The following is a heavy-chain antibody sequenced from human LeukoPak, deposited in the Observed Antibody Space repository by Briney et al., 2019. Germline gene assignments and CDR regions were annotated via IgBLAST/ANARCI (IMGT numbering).Heavy chain of an antibody. CDR2: INHSGST. CDR1: GGSFSGYY. CDR3: ARGGNLPSDYYYYYYMDV. J-gene: IGHJ6*03. D-gene: IGHD4-23*01. Sequence: PSETLSLTCAVYGGSFSGYYWSWIRQPPGKGLEWIGEINHSGSTNYNPSLKSRVTISVDTSKNQFSLKLSSVTAADTAVYYCARGGNLPSDYYYYYYMDVWGKGTTVTASS. V-gene: IGHV4-34*01.